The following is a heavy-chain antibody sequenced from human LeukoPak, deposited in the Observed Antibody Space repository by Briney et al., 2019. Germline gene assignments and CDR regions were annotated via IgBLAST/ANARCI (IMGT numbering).Heavy chain of an antibody. CDR3: ARGSRDTDAFDT. D-gene: IGHD2-21*01. Sequence: SGTLSVTCAVYGGSFSGYYWSWIRQPPGKGLERIGEINHSGSTNYNPSLKSRVTISVDTSKNQFSLKLSSVTAADTAVYYCARGSRDTDAFDTWGQGTMVTVSS. J-gene: IGHJ3*02. CDR2: INHSGST. CDR1: GGSFSGYY. V-gene: IGHV4-34*01.